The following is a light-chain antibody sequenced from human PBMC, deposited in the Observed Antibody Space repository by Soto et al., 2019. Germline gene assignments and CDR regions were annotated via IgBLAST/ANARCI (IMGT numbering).Light chain of an antibody. V-gene: IGKV1-39*01. CDR3: QQSYKTPPT. CDR2: GAS. CDR1: QGISNF. J-gene: IGKJ5*01. Sequence: DIQMTQSPSSRAASAGDRVTITCLTSQGISNFLNWYQQKPGKAPKLLIYGASSLQSGVPSRFSGGGSGTDFTLTISSLQPEDFASYYCQQSYKTPPTCGQGTRREIK.